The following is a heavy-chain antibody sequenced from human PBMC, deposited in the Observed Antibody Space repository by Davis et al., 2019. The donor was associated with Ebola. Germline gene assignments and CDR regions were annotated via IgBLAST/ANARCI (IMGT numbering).Heavy chain of an antibody. J-gene: IGHJ5*02. CDR2: INPSGGST. V-gene: IGHV1-46*01. Sequence: AASVKVSCKASGYTFTSYYMHWVRQAPGQGLEWMGIINPSGGSTSYAQKFQGRVTMTRDTSTSTVYMELSSLRSEDTAVYYCARGRKVAKMGSWFDPWGQGTLVTVSS. CDR1: GYTFTSYY. D-gene: IGHD5-12*01. CDR3: ARGRKVAKMGSWFDP.